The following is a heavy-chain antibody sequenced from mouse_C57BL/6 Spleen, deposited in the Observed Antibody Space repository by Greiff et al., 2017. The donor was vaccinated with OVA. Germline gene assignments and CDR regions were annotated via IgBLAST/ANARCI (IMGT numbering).Heavy chain of an antibody. Sequence: VKLMESGAELVKPGASVKLSCKASGYTFTEYTIHWVKQRSGQGLEWIGWFYPGSGSIKYNEKFKDKATLTADKSSSTVYMELSRLTSEDSAVYFCARLPYYSNYVNWYFDVWGTGTTVTVSS. J-gene: IGHJ1*03. CDR3: ARLPYYSNYVNWYFDV. CDR1: GYTFTEYT. D-gene: IGHD2-5*01. V-gene: IGHV1-62-2*01. CDR2: FYPGSGSI.